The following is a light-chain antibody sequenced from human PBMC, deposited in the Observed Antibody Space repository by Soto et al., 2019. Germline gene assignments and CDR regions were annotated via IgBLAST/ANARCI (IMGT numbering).Light chain of an antibody. Sequence: DIQMTQSPSSLSASVGDRVTITCRASQDIGNYLVWYQQKPGKVPKLLIYTASTLQSGVPSRFSGSGSGTDFTLTISSLQPEDVATYYCQKYNSAPLTFGGGTKMEIK. V-gene: IGKV1-27*01. CDR3: QKYNSAPLT. J-gene: IGKJ4*01. CDR2: TAS. CDR1: QDIGNY.